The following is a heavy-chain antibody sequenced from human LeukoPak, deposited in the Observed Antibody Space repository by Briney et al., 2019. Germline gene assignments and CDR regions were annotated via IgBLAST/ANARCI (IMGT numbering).Heavy chain of an antibody. CDR2: ISSRSATI. V-gene: IGHV3-48*01. CDR1: GFTFSSYS. J-gene: IGHJ4*02. Sequence: GGSLRLSCAASGFTFSSYSMNWVRQAPGKGLEWVSYISSRSATIYYADSVKGRFTISRDNAKNSLYLQMNSLRAEDTAVYYCARGPTIVVVTAPTDHYFDYWGQGTLVTVSS. D-gene: IGHD2-21*02. CDR3: ARGPTIVVVTAPTDHYFDY.